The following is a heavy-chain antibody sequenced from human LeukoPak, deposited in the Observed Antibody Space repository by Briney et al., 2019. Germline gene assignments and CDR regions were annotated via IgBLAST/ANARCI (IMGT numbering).Heavy chain of an antibody. Sequence: ASVKVSCKASGGTFNNFAISWVRQATGQGLEWMGWMNPNSGNTGYAQKFQGRVTMTRNTSISTAYMELSSLRSEDTAVYYCASQAPVTAISDAFDIWGQGTMVTVSS. CDR3: ASQAPVTAISDAFDI. CDR1: GGTFNNFA. D-gene: IGHD2-21*02. J-gene: IGHJ3*02. CDR2: MNPNSGNT. V-gene: IGHV1-8*02.